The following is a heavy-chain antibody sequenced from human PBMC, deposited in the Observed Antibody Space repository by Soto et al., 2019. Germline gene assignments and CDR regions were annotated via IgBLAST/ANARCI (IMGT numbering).Heavy chain of an antibody. V-gene: IGHV3-21*01. CDR2: ISSTTNYI. CDR1: GFTFSRYS. J-gene: IGHJ4*02. Sequence: GSLRLSCAASGFTFSRYSMNWVRQAPGKGLEWVSSISSTTNYIYYADSMKGRFTVSRDNAKSSVYLDMNSLSAEDTAVYYCARESEDLTSNFDYWGQGTLVT. CDR3: ARESEDLTSNFDY.